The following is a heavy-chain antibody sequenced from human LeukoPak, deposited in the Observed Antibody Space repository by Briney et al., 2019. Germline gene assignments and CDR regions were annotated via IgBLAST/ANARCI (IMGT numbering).Heavy chain of an antibody. Sequence: GGSLRLSCAASGFTFSTYAMHWVRQAPGKGLEYVSAIGSNGGSTYYANSVKGRFTISRDNSKNSLYLQMGNLRAEDMAVYYCARDLPFHYDSSGYFPQGAVDVWGQGTTVTVSS. CDR2: IGSNGGST. CDR1: GFTFSTYA. CDR3: ARDLPFHYDSSGYFPQGAVDV. D-gene: IGHD3-22*01. V-gene: IGHV3-64*01. J-gene: IGHJ6*02.